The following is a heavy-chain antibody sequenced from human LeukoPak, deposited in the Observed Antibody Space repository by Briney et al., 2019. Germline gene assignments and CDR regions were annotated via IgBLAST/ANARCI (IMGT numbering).Heavy chain of an antibody. CDR3: AGGFDSSKMAY. D-gene: IGHD6-13*01. Sequence: SQTLSLTCSVSGVSITSGGHYWSWTRQHPGKGLEWIGCIYDNRFTYYNTSLESRVTISVDSSENQFSLKLSSLTAADTAVYYCAGGFDSSKMAYWGQGTLVTVSS. CDR2: IYDNRFT. J-gene: IGHJ4*02. V-gene: IGHV4-31*03. CDR1: GVSITSGGHY.